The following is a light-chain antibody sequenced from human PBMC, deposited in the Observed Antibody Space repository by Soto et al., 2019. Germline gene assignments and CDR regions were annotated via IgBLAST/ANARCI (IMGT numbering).Light chain of an antibody. CDR1: NIGSKS. J-gene: IGLJ2*01. CDR2: HDS. CDR3: QVWDSSSAQREV. Sequence: SYELPQPPSGSVAPGETATITCGGNNIGSKSVHWYQQKPGLAPVMVINHDSDRHSWIPERISGTNSGNTATLTISRVEAGDEADYYCQVWDSSSAQREVFGGGTKLTVL. V-gene: IGLV3-21*04.